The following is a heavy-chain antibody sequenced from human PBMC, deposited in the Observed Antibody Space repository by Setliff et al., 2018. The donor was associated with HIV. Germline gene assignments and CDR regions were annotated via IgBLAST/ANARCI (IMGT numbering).Heavy chain of an antibody. V-gene: IGHV4-61*08. D-gene: IGHD3-10*01. CDR1: GFSLSASGMC. CDR2: ISYSGTT. Sequence: GSGPTLVNPPQTLTLTCTFSGFSLSASGMCVSWIRQPPGKGLEWIAYISYSGTTKYNPSLKSRVSISVDTSKNQFSLELRSVTAADTALYYCAPRHHKYGFLWGQGTLVTVSS. CDR3: APRHHKYGFL. J-gene: IGHJ4*02.